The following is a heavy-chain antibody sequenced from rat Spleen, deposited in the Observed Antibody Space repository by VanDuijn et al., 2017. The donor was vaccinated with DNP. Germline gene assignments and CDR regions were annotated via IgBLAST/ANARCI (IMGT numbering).Heavy chain of an antibody. D-gene: IGHD1-2*01. Sequence: EVQLAESGGGLVQPGRSMKLSCAASGFTFRSFPMAWVRQAPTKGLEWVATISYDGSSTYYRDSVKGRFTISRDNAKSTLYLQVNSLRSEDTATYYCARSDSYGFPYWGQGTLVTVSS. V-gene: IGHV5-46*01. CDR1: GFTFRSFP. CDR2: ISYDGSST. CDR3: ARSDSYGFPY. J-gene: IGHJ3*01.